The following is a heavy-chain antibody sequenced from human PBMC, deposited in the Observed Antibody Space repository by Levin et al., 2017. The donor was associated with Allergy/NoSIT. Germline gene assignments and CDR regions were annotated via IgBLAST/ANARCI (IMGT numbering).Heavy chain of an antibody. CDR2: IKSKTDGGTT. CDR1: GFTFSNAW. Sequence: GGSLRLSCAASGFTFSNAWMSWVRQAPGKGLEWVGRIKSKTDGGTTDYAAPVKGRFTISRDDSKNTLYLQMNSLKTEDAAVYFCAYSYGYYFDYWGQGTLVTVS. V-gene: IGHV3-15*01. J-gene: IGHJ4*02. D-gene: IGHD5-18*01. CDR3: AYSYGYYFDY.